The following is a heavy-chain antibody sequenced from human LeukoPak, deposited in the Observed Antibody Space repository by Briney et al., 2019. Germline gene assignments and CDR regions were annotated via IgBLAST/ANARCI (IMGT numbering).Heavy chain of an antibody. CDR2: ISSSSSTI. V-gene: IGHV3-48*01. Sequence: PGGSLRLSCAASGFTFSSYSMNWVRQAPGKGLEWTSYISSSSSTIYYADSVKGRFTISRDNAKNSLYLQMNSLRAEDTAVYYCARRLPWFGESYYYYYMDVWGKGTTVTVSS. CDR3: ARRLPWFGESYYYYYMDV. D-gene: IGHD3-10*01. CDR1: GFTFSSYS. J-gene: IGHJ6*03.